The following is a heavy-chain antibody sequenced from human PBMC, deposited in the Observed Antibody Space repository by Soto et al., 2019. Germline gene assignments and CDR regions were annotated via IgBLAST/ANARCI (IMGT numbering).Heavy chain of an antibody. CDR2: IYYSGST. CDR3: ARYYDYIWGSGDSEYYFDY. CDR1: GGSISSSSYY. Sequence: SETLSLTCTVSGGSISSSSYYWGWIRQPPGKGLEWIGSIYYSGSTYYNPSLKSRVTISVDTSKNQFSLKLSSVTAADTAVYYCARYYDYIWGSGDSEYYFDYWGQGTLVTVSS. D-gene: IGHD3-16*01. J-gene: IGHJ4*02. V-gene: IGHV4-39*01.